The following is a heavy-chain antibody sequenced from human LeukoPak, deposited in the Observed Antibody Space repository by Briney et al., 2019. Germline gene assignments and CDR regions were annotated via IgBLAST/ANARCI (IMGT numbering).Heavy chain of an antibody. J-gene: IGHJ6*03. CDR1: GGSFSRSANS. Sequence: SETLSLTCTVSGGSFSRSANSWGCIRQPPGRGLEWIGSIYYSGSTYYNPSLKSRVTMSVDTSKNQFSLKLSSVTAADTAVYYCAGHLQDSSYHYMDVWGKGTTVTVSS. CDR3: AGHLQDSSYHYMDV. V-gene: IGHV4-39*01. CDR2: IYYSGST. D-gene: IGHD4-11*01.